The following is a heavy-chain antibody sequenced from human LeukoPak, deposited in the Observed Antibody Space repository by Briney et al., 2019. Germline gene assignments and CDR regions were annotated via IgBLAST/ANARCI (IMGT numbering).Heavy chain of an antibody. J-gene: IGHJ6*02. D-gene: IGHD6-19*01. V-gene: IGHV3-13*01. CDR3: VRESVLAVAGTNYYYGMDV. CDR2: FGAAGDT. Sequence: GGSLRLSCAASGFTFSTYDMHWVRQATGKGLEWVSTFGAAGDTYYSESVKGRFTISRDDAKNSLSLHMNSLRGGDTAVYYCVRESVLAVAGTNYYYGMDVWGLGTTVTVSS. CDR1: GFTFSTYD.